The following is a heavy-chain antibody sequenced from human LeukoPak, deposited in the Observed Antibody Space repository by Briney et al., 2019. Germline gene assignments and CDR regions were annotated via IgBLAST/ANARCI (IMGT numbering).Heavy chain of an antibody. V-gene: IGHV7-4-1*02. CDR2: INTNTGNP. CDR1: GYTFSSYA. Sequence: ASVKVSCKASGYTFSSYAMNWVRQAPGQGLEWMGWINTNTGNPTYAQGFTGRFVFSLDTSVSTAYLQISSLKAEDTAVYYCARVVGCGGDCYSGISDYWGQGTLVTVSS. J-gene: IGHJ4*02. CDR3: ARVVGCGGDCYSGISDY. D-gene: IGHD2-21*02.